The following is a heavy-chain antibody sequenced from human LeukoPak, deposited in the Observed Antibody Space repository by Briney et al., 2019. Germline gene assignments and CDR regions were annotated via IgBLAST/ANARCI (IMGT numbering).Heavy chain of an antibody. V-gene: IGHV4-34*01. CDR3: ARVPSRQEGYNDFDY. CDR2: INHSGST. Sequence: PSETLSLTCAVYGGSFSGYYWSWIRQPPGKGLEWIGEINHSGSTNYNPSLKSRVTISVDTSKNQFSLKLTSVTAADTAVYYCARVPSRQEGYNDFDYWGQGALVTVSS. D-gene: IGHD5-24*01. CDR1: GGSFSGYY. J-gene: IGHJ4*02.